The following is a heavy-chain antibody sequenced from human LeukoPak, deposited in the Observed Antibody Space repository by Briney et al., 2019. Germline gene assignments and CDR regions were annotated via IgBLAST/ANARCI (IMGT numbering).Heavy chain of an antibody. D-gene: IGHD6-19*01. Sequence: SETLSLTCTVSGGSISSYYWSWIRQPAGKGLEWIGRIYTSGSTNYNPSLKGRVTMSVDTSKNQFSLKLSSVTAADTAVYYCARDVGFSGWYVSDIWGQGTMVTVSS. CDR3: ARDVGFSGWYVSDI. V-gene: IGHV4-4*07. CDR1: GGSISSYY. CDR2: IYTSGST. J-gene: IGHJ3*02.